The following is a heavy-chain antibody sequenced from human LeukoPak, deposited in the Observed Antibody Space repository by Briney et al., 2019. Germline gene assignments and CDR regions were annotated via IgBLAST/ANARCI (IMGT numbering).Heavy chain of an antibody. J-gene: IGHJ4*02. Sequence: GGSLRLSCAASGFTFSSYWMSRVRQAPGKGLEWVANIKQDGSEKYYVDSVKGRFTISRDNAKNSLYLQMNSLRAEDTAVYYCARAGQVGATGTKYWGQGTLVTVSS. D-gene: IGHD1-26*01. CDR1: GFTFSSYW. CDR2: IKQDGSEK. V-gene: IGHV3-7*01. CDR3: ARAGQVGATGTKY.